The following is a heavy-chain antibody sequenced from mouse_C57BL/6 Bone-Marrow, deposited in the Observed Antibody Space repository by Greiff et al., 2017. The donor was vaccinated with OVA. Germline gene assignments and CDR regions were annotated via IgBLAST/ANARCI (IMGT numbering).Heavy chain of an antibody. V-gene: IGHV1-18*01. CDR3: AREGVVAPYYFDY. CDR2: INPNNGGT. J-gene: IGHJ2*01. CDR1: GYTFTDYN. Sequence: VQLQQSGPELVKPGASVKIPCKASGYTFTDYNMDWVKQSHGKSLEWIGDINPNNGGTIYNQKFKGKATLTVDKSSSTAYMELRSLASEDTAVYYCAREGVVAPYYFDYWGQGTTLTVSS. D-gene: IGHD1-1*01.